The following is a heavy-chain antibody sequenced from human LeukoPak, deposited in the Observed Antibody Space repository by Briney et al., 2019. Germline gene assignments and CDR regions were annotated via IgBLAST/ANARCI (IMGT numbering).Heavy chain of an antibody. Sequence: PGGSLRLSCAASGFIFSSYSMNWVRQAPGKGLEWVSYITSSSSTIYYADSVKGRFTISRDNSKNTLYLQMNSLRAEDTALYYCARGRNWFDPWGQGILVTVSS. CDR1: GFIFSSYS. V-gene: IGHV3-48*01. CDR2: ITSSSSTI. J-gene: IGHJ5*02. CDR3: ARGRNWFDP.